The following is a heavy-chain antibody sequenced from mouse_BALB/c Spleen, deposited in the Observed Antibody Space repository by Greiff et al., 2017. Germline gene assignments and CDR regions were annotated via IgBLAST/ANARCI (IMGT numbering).Heavy chain of an antibody. Sequence: VQLQQTGPELVKPGASVKISCKASGYSFTDYIMLWVKQSHGKSLEWIGNINPYYGSTSYNLKFKGKATLTVDKSSSTAYMQLNSLTSEDSAVYYCARGGANWEYYYAMDDWGQGTSVTVSS. D-gene: IGHD4-1*01. CDR2: INPYYGST. CDR3: ARGGANWEYYYAMDD. CDR1: GYSFTDYI. V-gene: IGHV1-39*01. J-gene: IGHJ4*01.